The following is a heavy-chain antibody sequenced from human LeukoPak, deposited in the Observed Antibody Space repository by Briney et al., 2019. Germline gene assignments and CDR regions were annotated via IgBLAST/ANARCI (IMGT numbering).Heavy chain of an antibody. Sequence: ASVKVSCKASGGTFSSYAISWVRQAPGQGLEWMGWINPNSGGTNYAQKFQGRVTMTRDTSISTAYMELSRLRSDDTAVYYCARDIGFLSSCGGDCYGSWFDPWGQGTLVTVSS. CDR3: ARDIGFLSSCGGDCYGSWFDP. CDR1: GGTFSSYA. CDR2: INPNSGGT. J-gene: IGHJ5*02. D-gene: IGHD2-21*02. V-gene: IGHV1-2*02.